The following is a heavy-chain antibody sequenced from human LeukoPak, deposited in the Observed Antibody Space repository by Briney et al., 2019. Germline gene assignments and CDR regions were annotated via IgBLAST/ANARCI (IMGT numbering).Heavy chain of an antibody. J-gene: IGHJ5*02. D-gene: IGHD4-23*01. CDR1: GFTFSRYW. Sequence: GGSLRLSCAASGFTFSRYWMSWVRQAPGKGLEWVANIKQDGSEKDYVDSVKGRFTISRDNAKNSMYLQMNSLRAEDTAIYYCTREQDREATATVVGGSWGQGTLVTVSS. V-gene: IGHV3-7*01. CDR3: TREQDREATATVVGGS. CDR2: IKQDGSEK.